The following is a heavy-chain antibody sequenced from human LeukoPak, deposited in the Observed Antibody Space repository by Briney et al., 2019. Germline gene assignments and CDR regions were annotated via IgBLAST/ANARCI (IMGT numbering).Heavy chain of an antibody. CDR2: ISSSSSYI. Sequence: GGSLRLSCAASGFTFSSYSMNWVRQAPGKGLEWVPSISSSSSYIYYADSVKGRFTISRDNAKNSLYLQMNSLRAEDTAVYYCAKDALASIFGVAYNWFDPWGQGTLVTVSS. V-gene: IGHV3-21*04. J-gene: IGHJ5*02. D-gene: IGHD3-3*01. CDR3: AKDALASIFGVAYNWFDP. CDR1: GFTFSSYS.